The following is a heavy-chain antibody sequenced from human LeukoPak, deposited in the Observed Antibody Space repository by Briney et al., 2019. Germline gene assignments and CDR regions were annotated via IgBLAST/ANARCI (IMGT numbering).Heavy chain of an antibody. CDR2: IRSKAYGGTT. J-gene: IGHJ4*02. D-gene: IGHD2-2*01. Sequence: PGRSLRLSCTASGFTFGDYAMSWVRQAPGKGLEWVGFIRSKAYGGTTEYAASMKGRFTISRDDSKSIAYLQMNSLKTEDTAVYYCTRGIVIVPAARPFDYWGQGTLVTVSS. CDR1: GFTFGDYA. CDR3: TRGIVIVPAARPFDY. V-gene: IGHV3-49*04.